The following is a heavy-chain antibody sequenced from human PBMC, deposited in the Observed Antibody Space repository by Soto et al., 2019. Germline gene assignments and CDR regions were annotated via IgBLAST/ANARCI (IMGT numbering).Heavy chain of an antibody. V-gene: IGHV1-69*12. CDR2: IIPIFGTA. Sequence: QVQLVQSGAEVKKPGSSVKVSCKASGGTFSSYAISWVRQAPGQGLEWMGGIIPIFGTANYAQKFQGRVTINADESKSTAEMQRSSMRSEDTVVYYCAPEELSAHFSGYRTLGYWGQGTLVTVSS. CDR3: APEELSAHFSGYRTLGY. J-gene: IGHJ4*02. D-gene: IGHD5-18*01. CDR1: GGTFSSYA.